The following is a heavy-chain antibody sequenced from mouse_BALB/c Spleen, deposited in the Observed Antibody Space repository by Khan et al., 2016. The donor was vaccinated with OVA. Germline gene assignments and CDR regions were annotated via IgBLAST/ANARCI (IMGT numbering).Heavy chain of an antibody. V-gene: IGHV3-2*02. Sequence: EVQLQESEPGLVKPSQSLSLTCTVTGYSITGGYGWNWIRQFPGNKLEWMGYISYSGSTNYNPSLKSRISITRDTSKNQFFLQLNSVTTEDTATYYCARTARIKYWGQGTTLTVSS. CDR3: ARTARIKY. CDR2: ISYSGST. D-gene: IGHD1-2*01. CDR1: GYSITGGYG. J-gene: IGHJ2*01.